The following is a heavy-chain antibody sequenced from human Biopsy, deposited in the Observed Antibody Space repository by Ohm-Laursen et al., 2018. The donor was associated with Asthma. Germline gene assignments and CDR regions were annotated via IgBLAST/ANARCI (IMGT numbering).Heavy chain of an antibody. Sequence: CLRLACAASGFTFSSYGMHWVRQAPGKGLEWVAVISYDGSNKYYADSVKGRFTISRDNSKNTLYLQMNSLRGDDTAVYYCARDMNRDGWYFAYWGQGTLVTVSS. V-gene: IGHV3-30*03. CDR3: ARDMNRDGWYFAY. D-gene: IGHD5-24*01. CDR2: ISYDGSNK. CDR1: GFTFSSYG. J-gene: IGHJ4*02.